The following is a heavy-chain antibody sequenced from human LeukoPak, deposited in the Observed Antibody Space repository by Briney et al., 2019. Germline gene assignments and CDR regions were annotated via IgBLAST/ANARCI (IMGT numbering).Heavy chain of an antibody. V-gene: IGHV1-2*02. D-gene: IGHD3-22*01. J-gene: IGHJ4*02. CDR3: ARARITMIVVVIKEFDY. CDR2: INPNSGGT. CDR1: GYTFTGYY. Sequence: GASVKVSCKASGYTFTGYYMHWVRQAPGQGLEWMGWINPNSGGTNYAQKFQGRVTMTRDTSISTAYMELSRLRSDDTAVYYCARARITMIVVVIKEFDYWGQGTLVTVSS.